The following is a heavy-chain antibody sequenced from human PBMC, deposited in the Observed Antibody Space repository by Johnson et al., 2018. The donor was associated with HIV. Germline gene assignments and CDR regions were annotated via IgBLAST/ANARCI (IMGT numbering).Heavy chain of an antibody. CDR1: GFTFSSFG. D-gene: IGHD2-8*01. CDR3: AKNGARGDAFDI. CDR2: IWYDGSDK. J-gene: IGHJ3*02. V-gene: IGHV3-30*02. Sequence: QVQLVESGGGLVQPGGSLRLSCAASGFTFSSFGMHWVRQAPGKGLEWVAVIWYDGSDKYYADSVKGRFTISRDNSKNTLYLQTNSLRAEDTAVYYCAKNGARGDAFDIWGQGTMVTVSS.